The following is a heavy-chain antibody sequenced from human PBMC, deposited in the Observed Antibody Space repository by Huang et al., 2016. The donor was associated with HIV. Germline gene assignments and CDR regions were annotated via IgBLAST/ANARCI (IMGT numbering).Heavy chain of an antibody. CDR1: GGSFSGYY. CDR3: ARGQGGYYYYYMDV. Sequence: QVQLQQWGAGLLRPSETLSLTCAVYGGSFSGYYGTWIRQPPGKGLEGIGEINHSEGTNYNPSLKSRVTISVDTSRNQFCLTLTSVTAADTAVYYCARGQGGYYYYYMDVWGKGTTVTVSS. J-gene: IGHJ6*03. V-gene: IGHV4-34*01. CDR2: INHSEGT.